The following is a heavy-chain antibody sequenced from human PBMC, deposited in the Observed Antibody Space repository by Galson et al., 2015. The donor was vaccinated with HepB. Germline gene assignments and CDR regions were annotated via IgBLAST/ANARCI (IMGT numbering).Heavy chain of an antibody. CDR1: GFTFRNYA. V-gene: IGHV3-23*01. J-gene: IGHJ5*01. Sequence: SLRLSCAASGFTFRNYAMSWVRQAPGKGLEWVSAITPSGDNTCSADSVKGRFTVSRDNSNNMLYLQMNSLRAEDAGLYFCAKGYGLFDSWGQGILVTVSS. D-gene: IGHD5-18*01. CDR3: AKGYGLFDS. CDR2: ITPSGDNT.